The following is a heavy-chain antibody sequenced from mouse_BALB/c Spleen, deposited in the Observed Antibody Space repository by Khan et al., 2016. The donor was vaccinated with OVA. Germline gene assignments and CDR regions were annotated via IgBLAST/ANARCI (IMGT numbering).Heavy chain of an antibody. J-gene: IGHJ3*01. V-gene: IGHV1S132*01. CDR2: IFPGTGTT. CDR1: GYTFTSYW. CDR3: ARGYFGNYEFAY. D-gene: IGHD2-1*01. Sequence: QIQLVQSGAELVKPGASVKLSCKTSGYTFTSYWIQWVKQRPGQGLGWIGQIFPGTGTTYYNENFKGKATLTIDTSSTTAYMQLSSLTSEDSAVYFCARGYFGNYEFAYWGQVTLVTVSA.